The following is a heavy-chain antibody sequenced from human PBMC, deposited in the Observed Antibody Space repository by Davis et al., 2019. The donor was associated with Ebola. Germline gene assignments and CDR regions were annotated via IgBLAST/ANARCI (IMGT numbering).Heavy chain of an antibody. V-gene: IGHV1-18*01. CDR2: ISAYSGDT. D-gene: IGHD3-10*01. CDR3: ARGGGSTQSGIDY. Sequence: ASVKVSCKASGYTFTNYGITWVRQAPGQGLQWVGWISAYSGDTNYVQKLQGRVTMTTDTSTSTAYMELRSLRSDDTAVYYCARGGGSTQSGIDYWGQGTLVTVSS. J-gene: IGHJ4*02. CDR1: GYTFTNYG.